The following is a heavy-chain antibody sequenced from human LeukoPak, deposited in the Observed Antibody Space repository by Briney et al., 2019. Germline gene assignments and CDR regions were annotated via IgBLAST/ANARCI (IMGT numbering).Heavy chain of an antibody. CDR3: ARVGIAAAGFFNWFDP. D-gene: IGHD6-13*01. V-gene: IGHV4-59*01. Sequence: GSLRLSCAASGFTFSSYEMNWVRQAPGKGLEWIGYIYYSGSTNYNPSLKSRVTISVDTSKNQFSLKLSSVTAADTAVYYCARVGIAAAGFFNWFDPWGQGTLVTVSS. J-gene: IGHJ5*02. CDR1: GFTFSSYE. CDR2: IYYSGST.